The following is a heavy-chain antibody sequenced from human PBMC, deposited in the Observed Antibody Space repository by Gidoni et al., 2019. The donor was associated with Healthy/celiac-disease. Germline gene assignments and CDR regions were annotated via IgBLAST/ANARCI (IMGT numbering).Heavy chain of an antibody. CDR3: ARAPNYYDSSGGLDY. J-gene: IGHJ4*02. V-gene: IGHV3-21*01. Sequence: EVQLVESGGGLVKPGGSLSLSCAASGFTFSSYSMNWVRQAPGKGLEWVSSISSSSSYIYYADSVKGRFTISRDNAKNSLYLQMNSLRAEDTAVYYCARAPNYYDSSGGLDYWGQGTLVTVSS. D-gene: IGHD3-22*01. CDR2: ISSSSSYI. CDR1: GFTFSSYS.